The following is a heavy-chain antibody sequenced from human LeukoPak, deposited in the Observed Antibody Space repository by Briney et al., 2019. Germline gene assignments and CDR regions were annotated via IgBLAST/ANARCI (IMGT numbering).Heavy chain of an antibody. CDR3: ARGLKLSGLSGSYGSDY. V-gene: IGHV1-46*01. Sequence: ASVRVSCKASGYTFTSYYMHWVRQAPGQGLEWMGIINPSGGSTSYAQKFQGRVTMTRDTSTSTVYMERSSLRSEDTAVYYCARGLKLSGLSGSYGSDYWGQGTLVTVSS. CDR2: INPSGGST. CDR1: GYTFTSYY. J-gene: IGHJ4*02. D-gene: IGHD1-26*01.